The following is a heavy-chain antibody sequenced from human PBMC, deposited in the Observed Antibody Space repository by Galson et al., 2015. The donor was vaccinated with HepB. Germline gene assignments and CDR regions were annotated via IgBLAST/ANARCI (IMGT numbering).Heavy chain of an antibody. CDR1: GFTFDDYA. CDR2: ISWNSGSI. D-gene: IGHD6-19*01. J-gene: IGHJ4*02. V-gene: IGHV3-9*01. Sequence: SLRLSCAASGFTFDDYAVHWVRQAPGKGLEWVSGISWNSGSIGYADSVKGRFTISRDNAKNSLYLQMNSLRAEDTALYYCAKDKYSSGCFDYWGQGTLVTVSS. CDR3: AKDKYSSGCFDY.